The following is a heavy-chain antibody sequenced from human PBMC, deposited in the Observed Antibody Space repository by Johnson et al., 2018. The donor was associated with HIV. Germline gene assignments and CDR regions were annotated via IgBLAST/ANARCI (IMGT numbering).Heavy chain of an antibody. CDR1: GFTVSNNY. CDR3: ARDRRYYDSSGYYHDAFDI. CDR2: IYSGGRT. V-gene: IGHV3-66*01. D-gene: IGHD3-22*01. Sequence: MLLVESEGGVVQPGGSLRLSCAASGFTVSNNYMSWVRQAPGKGLEWVSVIYSGGRTYYADSVKGRFTISRDNSKNTLYLQMNSLRADDTAVYFCARDRRYYDSSGYYHDAFDIWGQGTMVTVSS. J-gene: IGHJ3*02.